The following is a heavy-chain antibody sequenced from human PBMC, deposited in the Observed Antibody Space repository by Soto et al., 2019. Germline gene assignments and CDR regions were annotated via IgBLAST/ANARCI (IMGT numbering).Heavy chain of an antibody. D-gene: IGHD3-16*01. Sequence: ASVKVSCKASGYMFTGYYMHWVRQAPGQGLEWMGWINPDSGGTNYQQKFQGRVTMTRDTSISTAYMELSRLRSDDTAVYYCARDLGLSSYGMDVWGQGTTVTVSS. CDR1: GYMFTGYY. CDR2: INPDSGGT. J-gene: IGHJ6*02. V-gene: IGHV1-2*02. CDR3: ARDLGLSSYGMDV.